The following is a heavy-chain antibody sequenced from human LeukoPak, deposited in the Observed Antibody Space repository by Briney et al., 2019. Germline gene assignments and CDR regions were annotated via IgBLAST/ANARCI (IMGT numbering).Heavy chain of an antibody. Sequence: SETLSLTCTVSGGSISSNYWSWIRQPPGEGLEWIGYIYSSGGTNHNPSLRSRVTMSVDTSKNQFSLKLNSVTAADTAVYYCARILTGYYHFDYWGQGTLVTVSS. V-gene: IGHV4-59*01. CDR1: GGSISSNY. CDR3: ARILTGYYHFDY. CDR2: IYSSGGT. J-gene: IGHJ4*02. D-gene: IGHD3-9*01.